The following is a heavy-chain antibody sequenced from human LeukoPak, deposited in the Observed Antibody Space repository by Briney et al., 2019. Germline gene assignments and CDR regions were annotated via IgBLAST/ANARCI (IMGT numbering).Heavy chain of an antibody. CDR1: GFTFSDYY. Sequence: PGGSLRLSCAASGFTFSDYYMSWVRQAPGKGLEWVSVIYSGGSTYYADSVKGRFTISRDNSKNTLYLQMNSLRAEDTAVYYCAREPLNYYDSSGHYDYWGQGTLVTVSS. J-gene: IGHJ4*02. V-gene: IGHV3-66*01. CDR3: AREPLNYYDSSGHYDY. D-gene: IGHD3-22*01. CDR2: IYSGGST.